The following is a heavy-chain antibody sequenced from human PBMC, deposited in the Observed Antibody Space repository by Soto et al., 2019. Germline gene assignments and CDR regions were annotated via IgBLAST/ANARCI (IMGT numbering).Heavy chain of an antibody. CDR2: INAGNGNT. V-gene: IGHV1-3*01. CDR1: GYTFTRYA. D-gene: IGHD2-2*01. CDR3: ALGGYQLLPFDY. Sequence: GASVKVSCKASGYTFTRYAMHWVRPAPGQRLEWMGWINAGNGNTKYSKKVQGRGTITRDTSASTAYMELSSLRSDDTAVYYCALGGYQLLPFDYWGQGTLVTVSS. J-gene: IGHJ4*02.